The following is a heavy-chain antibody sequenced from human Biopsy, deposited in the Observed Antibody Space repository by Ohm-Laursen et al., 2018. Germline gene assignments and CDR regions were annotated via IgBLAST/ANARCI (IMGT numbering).Heavy chain of an antibody. CDR1: SYTFTDYN. CDR2: INSKTGAT. J-gene: IGHJ4*02. CDR3: ARDPLNGHKPFDY. D-gene: IGHD2-8*01. V-gene: IGHV1-2*02. Sequence: ASVKVSCKASSYTFTDYNIHWMRQAPGQGLEWLGYINSKTGATNYAQKVQGTVTMTRDTSISTAYLALGSLRSADTAIYYCARDPLNGHKPFDYWGQGSLVTVSS.